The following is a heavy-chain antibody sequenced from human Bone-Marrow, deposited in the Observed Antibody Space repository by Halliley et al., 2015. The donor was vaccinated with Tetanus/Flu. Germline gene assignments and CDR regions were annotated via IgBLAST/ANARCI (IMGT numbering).Heavy chain of an antibody. Sequence: KGLEFVAAINGDGTGRVYSNSVKGRCTISRDNSKNPLYLQMDSLRSEDTARYYCAGGDFGAPGIWGQGTMVTVSS. J-gene: IGHJ3*02. D-gene: IGHD2-21*02. V-gene: IGHV3-64*01. CDR3: AGGDFGAPGI. CDR2: INGDGTGR.